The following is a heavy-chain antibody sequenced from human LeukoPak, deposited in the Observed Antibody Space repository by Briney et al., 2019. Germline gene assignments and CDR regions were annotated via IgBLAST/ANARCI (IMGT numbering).Heavy chain of an antibody. CDR3: AKGHMVRGVTPSKPLDY. J-gene: IGHJ4*02. CDR2: ISGSGGST. CDR1: GFTLSNYA. Sequence: GGSLRLSCAASGFTLSNYAMSWVRQAPGKGLEWVSAISGSGGSTYYADSVKGRFTISRDNSKNTLYLQMNSLRAEDTAVYYCAKGHMVRGVTPSKPLDYWGQGTLVTVSS. V-gene: IGHV3-23*01. D-gene: IGHD3-10*01.